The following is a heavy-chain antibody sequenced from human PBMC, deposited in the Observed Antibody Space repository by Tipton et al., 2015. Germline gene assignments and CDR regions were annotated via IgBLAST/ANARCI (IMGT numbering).Heavy chain of an antibody. CDR2: INWNGGRT. D-gene: IGHD2-2*01. V-gene: IGHV3-20*04. Sequence: SLRLSCAASGFTFDDYGMSWVRQAPGKGLEWVSGINWNGGRTGYADSVKGRFTISRDNAKNSLYLQMNSLRAEDTAVYYCAKDPSTWVVVPAAISYWGQGTLVTVSS. J-gene: IGHJ4*02. CDR1: GFTFDDYG. CDR3: AKDPSTWVVVPAAISY.